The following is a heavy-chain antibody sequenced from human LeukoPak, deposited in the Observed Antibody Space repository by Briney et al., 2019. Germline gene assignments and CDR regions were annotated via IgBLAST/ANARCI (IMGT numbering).Heavy chain of an antibody. D-gene: IGHD2-2*01. V-gene: IGHV4-34*01. CDR2: INHSGST. CDR1: GGSFSGYY. J-gene: IGHJ5*02. Sequence: SETLPVTCAVYGGSFSGYYWSWIRQPPGKGLEWIGEINHSGSTNYNPCLMSRVTISVDTSKNQFSLKLSSVTAADTAVYYCARGREVVPASNWFDPWGQGTLVTVSS. CDR3: ARGREVVPASNWFDP.